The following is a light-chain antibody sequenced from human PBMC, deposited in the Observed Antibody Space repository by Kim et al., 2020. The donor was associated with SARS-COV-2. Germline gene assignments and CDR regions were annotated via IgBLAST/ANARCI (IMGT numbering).Light chain of an antibody. CDR1: KLGDKY. CDR2: QDS. Sequence: VSPGQAASITCSGDKLGDKYACWYQQKPGQSPVLVIYQDSKRPSGIPERFSGSNSGNTATLTISGTQAMDEADYYCQAWDSSTHVFGTGTKVTVL. CDR3: QAWDSSTHV. J-gene: IGLJ1*01. V-gene: IGLV3-1*01.